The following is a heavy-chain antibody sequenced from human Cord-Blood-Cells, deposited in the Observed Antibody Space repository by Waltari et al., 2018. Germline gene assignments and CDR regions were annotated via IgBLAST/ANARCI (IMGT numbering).Heavy chain of an antibody. CDR3: AREGAGTHAFDI. CDR1: GGTFSSYA. V-gene: IGHV1-69*01. CDR2: IIPIFGIA. D-gene: IGHD1-1*01. J-gene: IGHJ3*02. Sequence: QVQLVQSGAEARKPGSSVKVSCTASGGTFSSYAISWVRQAPGQGLEWMGGIIPIFGIANYAQKFQGRVTITADESTSTAYMELSSLRSEDTAVYYCAREGAGTHAFDIWGQGTWSPSLQ.